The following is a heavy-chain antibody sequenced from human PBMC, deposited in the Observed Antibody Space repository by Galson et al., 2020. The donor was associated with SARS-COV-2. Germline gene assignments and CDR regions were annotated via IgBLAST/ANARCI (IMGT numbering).Heavy chain of an antibody. CDR3: ARATPPDCSGGSCYDPRGYYYYMDV. CDR1: GFTFSDYY. D-gene: IGHD2-15*01. J-gene: IGHJ6*03. V-gene: IGHV3-11*01. Sequence: GESLKISCAASGFTFSDYYMSWIRQAPGKGLEWVSYISSSGSTIYYADSVKGRFTISRDNAKNSLYLQMNSLRAEDTAVYYCARATPPDCSGGSCYDPRGYYYYMDVWGKGTTVTVSS. CDR2: ISSSGSTI.